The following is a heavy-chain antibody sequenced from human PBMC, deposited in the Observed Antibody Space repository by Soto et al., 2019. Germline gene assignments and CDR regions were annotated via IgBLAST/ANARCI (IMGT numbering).Heavy chain of an antibody. D-gene: IGHD1-26*01. CDR3: ARVASESIVGATTDWYFDL. V-gene: IGHV3-33*01. J-gene: IGHJ2*01. CDR2: MWYDGSNK. CDR1: GFTFSSYG. Sequence: QPGGSLRLSCAASGFTFSSYGMHWVRQAPGKGLEWVAVMWYDGSNKYYADSVKGRFTISRDNSKNTLYLQMNSLRAEDTAVYYCARVASESIVGATTDWYFDLWGRGTLVTVSS.